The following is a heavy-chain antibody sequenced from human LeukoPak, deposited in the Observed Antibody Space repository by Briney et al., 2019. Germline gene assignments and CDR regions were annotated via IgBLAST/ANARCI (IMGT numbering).Heavy chain of an antibody. CDR1: GYTFTGYY. CDR3: ASDQSSIVGATTQLHY. CDR2: INPNSGGT. V-gene: IGHV1-2*02. Sequence: ASVKVSCKASGYTFTGYYMHWVRQAPGQGLEWMGWINPNSGGTNYAQKFQGRVTMTRDTSISTAYMGLSRLRSDDTAVYYCASDQSSIVGATTQLHYWGQGTLVTVSS. J-gene: IGHJ4*02. D-gene: IGHD1-26*01.